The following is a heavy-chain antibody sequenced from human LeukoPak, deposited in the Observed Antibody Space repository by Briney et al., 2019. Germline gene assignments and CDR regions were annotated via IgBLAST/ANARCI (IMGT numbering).Heavy chain of an antibody. CDR1: GGSIRSSYYY. J-gene: IGHJ4*02. V-gene: IGHV4-39*07. CDR2: IYDSGST. D-gene: IGHD6-13*01. CDR3: ARGTIQQLVDY. Sequence: SETLSLTCTVSGGSIRSSYYYWGWIRQPPGKGLEWIGSIYDSGSTYYNPSLKSRVTISVDTSKNQFSLKLSSVTAADTAVYYCARGTIQQLVDYWGQGTLVTVSS.